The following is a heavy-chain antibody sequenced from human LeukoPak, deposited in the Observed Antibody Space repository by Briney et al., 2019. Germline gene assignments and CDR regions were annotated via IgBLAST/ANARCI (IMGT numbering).Heavy chain of an antibody. Sequence: SVKVSCKASGGTFSSYAISWVRQAPGQGLEWMGGIIPIFGTANYAQKFQGRVTITTDESTSTAYMELSSLRSEDTAVYYCARIPPSNIAAAGSWFDPWGQGTLVSVSS. CDR3: ARIPPSNIAAAGSWFDP. CDR1: GGTFSSYA. D-gene: IGHD6-13*01. J-gene: IGHJ5*02. V-gene: IGHV1-69*05. CDR2: IIPIFGTA.